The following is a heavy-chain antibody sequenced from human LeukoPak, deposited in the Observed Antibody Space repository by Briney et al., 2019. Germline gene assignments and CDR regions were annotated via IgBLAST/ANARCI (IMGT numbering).Heavy chain of an antibody. CDR2: IRPDGDDK. D-gene: IGHD2-2*01. Sequence: GGSLRLSCAVSGFMFRDYWMAWVRQAPGKGLEWLANIRPDGDDKYYVESVRGRFTISRDNAQNSLSLQMDSLRVEDSAVYHCGRWGITAALDRWGQGTLVSVSS. V-gene: IGHV3-7*01. CDR1: GFMFRDYW. J-gene: IGHJ5*02. CDR3: GRWGITAALDR.